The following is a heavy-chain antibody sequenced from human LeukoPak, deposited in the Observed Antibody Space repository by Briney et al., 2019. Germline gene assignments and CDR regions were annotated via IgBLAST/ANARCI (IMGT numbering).Heavy chain of an antibody. Sequence: GGSLRLSCAASGFTFSSYWMHWVRQAPGKGLVWVSRINSDGSSSSYADSVKGRFTISRDNAKNTLYLQMNSLRADDTALYYCARDVALRGWVYFDYWGQGTLVTASS. CDR1: GFTFSSYW. V-gene: IGHV3-74*01. CDR2: INSDGSSS. J-gene: IGHJ4*02. D-gene: IGHD5-12*01. CDR3: ARDVALRGWVYFDY.